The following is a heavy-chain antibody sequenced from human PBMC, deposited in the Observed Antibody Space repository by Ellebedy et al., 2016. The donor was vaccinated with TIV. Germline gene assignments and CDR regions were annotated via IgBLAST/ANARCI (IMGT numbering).Heavy chain of an antibody. V-gene: IGHV1-24*01. CDR3: ATDRGYYGSGSYYKMAV. CDR1: GYTLTELS. J-gene: IGHJ4*02. CDR2: FDPEDGET. D-gene: IGHD3-10*01. Sequence: AASVKVSCKVSGYTLTELSMHWVRQAPGKGLEWMGGFDPEDGETIYAQKFQGRVTMTEDTSTDTAYMELSSLRSEDTAVYYCATDRGYYGSGSYYKMAVWGQGTLVTVSS.